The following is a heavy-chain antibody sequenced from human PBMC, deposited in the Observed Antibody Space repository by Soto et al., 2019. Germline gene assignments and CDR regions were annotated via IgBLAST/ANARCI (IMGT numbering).Heavy chain of an antibody. J-gene: IGHJ5*02. D-gene: IGHD2-2*01. CDR1: GFTFSSYA. CDR3: AKETVVVPAAMPSWFDP. Sequence: PGGSLRLSCAASGFTFSSYAMSWVRQAPGKGLEWVSAISGSGGSTYYADSVKGRFTISRDNSKNTLYLQMNSLRAEDTAVYYCAKETVVVPAAMPSWFDPWGQGTLVTVSS. CDR2: ISGSGGST. V-gene: IGHV3-23*01.